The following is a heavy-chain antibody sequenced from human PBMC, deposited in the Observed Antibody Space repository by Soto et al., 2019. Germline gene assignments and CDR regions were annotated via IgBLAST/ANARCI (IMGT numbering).Heavy chain of an antibody. CDR3: ARSLGIVGATGY. J-gene: IGHJ4*02. CDR2: IYYSGST. V-gene: IGHV4-39*01. CDR1: GGSISSSSYY. D-gene: IGHD1-26*01. Sequence: SETLSLTCTVSGGSISSSSYYWGWIRQPPGKGLEWIGSIYYSGSTYYNPSLKSRVTISVDTSKNQFSLKLSSVTAADTAVYYCARSLGIVGATGYWGQGTLVTVSS.